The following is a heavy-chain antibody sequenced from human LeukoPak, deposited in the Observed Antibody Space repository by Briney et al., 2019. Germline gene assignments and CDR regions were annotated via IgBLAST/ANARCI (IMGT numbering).Heavy chain of an antibody. CDR3: ARDHWGIVENGYDYFYYDMDV. V-gene: IGHV1-69*05. D-gene: IGHD7-27*01. CDR2: VIPIYGTP. Sequence: GSSVKVSCKASGGSFSTSGFSWVRQAPGQGLEWMGGVIPIYGTPSYAQKFQGRVTITTDESTSTAYMELSSLRFEDTAVYYCARDHWGIVENGYDYFYYDMDVWGQGTTVTVSS. CDR1: GGSFSTSG. J-gene: IGHJ6*02.